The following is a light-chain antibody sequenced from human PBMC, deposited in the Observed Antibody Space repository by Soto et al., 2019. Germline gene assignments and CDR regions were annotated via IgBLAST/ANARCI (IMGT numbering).Light chain of an antibody. CDR2: SNN. CDR3: AAWDDSLSGVV. Sequence: QSALTQPPSASGTPGQRVTISCSGSSSNIGSNYVYWYQQLPGTAPKLRIYSNNQRPSGVPDRFSGSKSGTSASLAISGLRSEDEADYYCAAWDDSLSGVVFGGGTKLTVL. V-gene: IGLV1-47*02. CDR1: SSNIGSNY. J-gene: IGLJ2*01.